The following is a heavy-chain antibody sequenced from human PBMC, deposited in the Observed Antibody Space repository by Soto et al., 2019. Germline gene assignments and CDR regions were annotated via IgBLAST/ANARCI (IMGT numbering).Heavy chain of an antibody. CDR3: ARGRAADYYYYMDV. CDR2: INHSGST. J-gene: IGHJ6*03. Sequence: QVQLQQWGAGLLKPSETLSLTCAVYGGSFSGYYWSWIRQPPGKGLEWIGEINHSGSTNYNPSLKSRVTISVDTSKNQFSLKLSSVTAADTAVYYCARGRAADYYYYMDVWGKGPRSPSP. CDR1: GGSFSGYY. D-gene: IGHD6-13*01. V-gene: IGHV4-34*01.